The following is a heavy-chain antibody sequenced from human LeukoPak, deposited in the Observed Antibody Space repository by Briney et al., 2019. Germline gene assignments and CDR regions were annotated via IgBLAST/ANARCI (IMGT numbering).Heavy chain of an antibody. CDR1: GGSFSGYY. J-gene: IGHJ4*02. V-gene: IGHV4-34*01. CDR3: ARGSIAAAGNFDY. CDR2: INHSGST. D-gene: IGHD6-13*01. Sequence: SETLSLTCAVYGGSFSGYYWSWIRQPPGKGLEWIGEINHSGSTNYNPSPKSGVTISVDTSKNQFSLKLSSVTAADTAVYYCARGSIAAAGNFDYWGQGTLVTISS.